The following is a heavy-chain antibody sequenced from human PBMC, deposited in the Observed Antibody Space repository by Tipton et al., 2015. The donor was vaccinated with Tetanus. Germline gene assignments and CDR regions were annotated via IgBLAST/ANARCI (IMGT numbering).Heavy chain of an antibody. CDR2: IHYSGST. V-gene: IGHV4-31*03. CDR1: GDSISSGGHY. CDR3: ARDERYGDYAY. D-gene: IGHD4-17*01. J-gene: IGHJ4*02. Sequence: GLVKPSQTLSLTCSVSGDSISSGGHYWGWIRQHPGKGLEWIGNIHYSGSTFYNPSLKSRVTISVDTSKNQFSLKLTSVTAADTAVYYCARDERYGDYAYWGQGALVTVSS.